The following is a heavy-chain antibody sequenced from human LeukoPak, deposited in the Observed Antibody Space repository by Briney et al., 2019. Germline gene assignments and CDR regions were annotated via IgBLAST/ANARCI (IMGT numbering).Heavy chain of an antibody. J-gene: IGHJ5*02. V-gene: IGHV4-59*01. CDR3: ARGVGGWFGESNWFDP. D-gene: IGHD3-10*01. CDR1: GGSISSYY. Sequence: SQTLSLTCTVSGGSISSYYWSWIRQPPGKGLEWIGYIYHSGSTNYNPSLKSRVTISVDTSKNQFSLKLSSVTAADTAVYYCARGVGGWFGESNWFDPWGQGTLVTVSS. CDR2: IYHSGST.